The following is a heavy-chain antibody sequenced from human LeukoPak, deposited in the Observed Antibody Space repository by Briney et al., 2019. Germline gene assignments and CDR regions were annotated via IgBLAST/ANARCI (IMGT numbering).Heavy chain of an antibody. V-gene: IGHV4-59*12. CDR2: IYYSGST. J-gene: IGHJ6*03. Sequence: PSETLSLTCTVSGGSISSYYWSWIRQPPGKGLEWIGYIYYSGSTYYNPSLKSRVTISVDTSKNQFSLKLSSVTAADTAVYYCARDIVVVPASARVYYYYYMDVWGKGTTVTVSS. D-gene: IGHD2-2*01. CDR3: ARDIVVVPASARVYYYYYMDV. CDR1: GGSISSYY.